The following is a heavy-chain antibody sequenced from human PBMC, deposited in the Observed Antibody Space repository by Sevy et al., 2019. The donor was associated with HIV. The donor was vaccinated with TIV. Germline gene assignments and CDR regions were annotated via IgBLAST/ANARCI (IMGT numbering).Heavy chain of an antibody. CDR1: GFSFSRHG. V-gene: IGHV3-30*18. J-gene: IGHJ6*02. D-gene: IGHD6-13*01. CDR2: ISDDGSDK. CDR3: ANSRGRYEGSSWLYYYYIMDV. Sequence: GGSLRLSCVADGFSFSRHGMHWARQAPGKGLEWVAVISDDGSDKEYAESVKGRFTVSGDNSKDTLYLQMNRLRLDDTAVYYCANSRGRYEGSSWLYYYYIMDVWGQGTTVTVSS.